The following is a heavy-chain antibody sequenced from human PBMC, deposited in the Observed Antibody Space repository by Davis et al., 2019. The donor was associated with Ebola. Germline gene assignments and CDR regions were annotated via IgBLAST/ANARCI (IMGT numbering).Heavy chain of an antibody. CDR2: IKSKTDGGTT. D-gene: IGHD5-12*01. CDR1: GFTFSNAW. V-gene: IGHV3-15*01. CDR3: ASGYSGYDFEFDY. J-gene: IGHJ4*02. Sequence: GESLKISCAASGFTFSNAWMSWVRQAPGKGLEWVGRIKSKTDGGTTDYAAPVKGRFTISRDDSKNTLYLQMNSLKTEDTAVYYCASGYSGYDFEFDYWGQGTLVTVSS.